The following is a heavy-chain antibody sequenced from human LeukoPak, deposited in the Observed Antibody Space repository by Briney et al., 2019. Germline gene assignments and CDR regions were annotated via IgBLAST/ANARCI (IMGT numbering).Heavy chain of an antibody. CDR3: ARGDSYMDV. Sequence: PSETLSLTCTVSGASISNSFWSWVRQPAGKGLQWIGRVYASAVTTYNPSLKSRVTMSVDTSKKQFSLKVSSVTAADTAVYYCARGDSYMDVWGQGTLVTVSS. D-gene: IGHD2-21*02. V-gene: IGHV4-4*07. J-gene: IGHJ4*02. CDR2: VYASAVT. CDR1: GASISNSF.